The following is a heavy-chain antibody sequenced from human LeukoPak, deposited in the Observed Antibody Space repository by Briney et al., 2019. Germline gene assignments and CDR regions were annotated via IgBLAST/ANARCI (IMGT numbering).Heavy chain of an antibody. Sequence: SVKVSCTASGFTFTSSAMQWVRQASGQRLEWIGWIVVGSGNTNYAQKFQERVTITRDMSTSTAYMELSSLRSEDTAVYYCAADSGIVVVPAAMEVDRGFDIWGQGTMVTVSS. V-gene: IGHV1-58*02. D-gene: IGHD2-2*01. CDR3: AADSGIVVVPAAMEVDRGFDI. CDR2: IVVGSGNT. J-gene: IGHJ3*02. CDR1: GFTFTSSA.